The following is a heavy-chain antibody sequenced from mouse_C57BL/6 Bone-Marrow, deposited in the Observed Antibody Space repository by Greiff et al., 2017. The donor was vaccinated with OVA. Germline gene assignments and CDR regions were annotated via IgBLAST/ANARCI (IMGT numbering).Heavy chain of an antibody. J-gene: IGHJ3*01. Sequence: VKLQESGPELVKPGASVKISCKASGYAFSSSWMNWVKQRPGKGLEWSGRIYPGDGDTNYNGKFKGKATLTADKSSSTAYMQLSSLTSEDSAVYFCARSNLAWFAYWGQGTLVTVSA. D-gene: IGHD4-1*02. CDR2: IYPGDGDT. CDR3: ARSNLAWFAY. CDR1: GYAFSSSW. V-gene: IGHV1-82*01.